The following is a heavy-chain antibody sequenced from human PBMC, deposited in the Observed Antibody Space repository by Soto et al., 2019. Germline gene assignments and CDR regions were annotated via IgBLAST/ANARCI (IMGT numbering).Heavy chain of an antibody. CDR1: GFTFSSYA. J-gene: IGHJ5*02. D-gene: IGHD6-19*01. CDR3: AKDRTIRGQLLVDWFDL. Sequence: EVQLLESGGGLVQPGGSLRLSCAASGFTFSSYAMRWVRQAPGKGLEWVSSISGSGGSTYYADSVKGRFTISRDNSKNTLYLQMNSLRAAETAVSYCAKDRTIRGQLLVDWFDLWGQGTLVAVAS. V-gene: IGHV3-23*01. CDR2: ISGSGGST.